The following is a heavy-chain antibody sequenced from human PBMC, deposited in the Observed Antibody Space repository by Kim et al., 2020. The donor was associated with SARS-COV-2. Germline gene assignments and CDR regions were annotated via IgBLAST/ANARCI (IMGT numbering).Heavy chain of an antibody. CDR2: IYYSGST. J-gene: IGHJ5*02. Sequence: SETLSLTCTVSGGSISSYYWSWIRQPAGKGLEWIGYIYYSGSTNYNPSLKSRVTISVDTSKNQFSLKLSSVTAADTAVYYCARSHIDMVRGVDRNSFDPWGQGTLVTVSS. D-gene: IGHD3-10*01. CDR3: ARSHIDMVRGVDRNSFDP. CDR1: GGSISSYY. V-gene: IGHV4-59*13.